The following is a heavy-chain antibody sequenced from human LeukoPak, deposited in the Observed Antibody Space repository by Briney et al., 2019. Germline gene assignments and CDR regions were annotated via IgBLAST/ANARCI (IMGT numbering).Heavy chain of an antibody. Sequence: ASVKVSCKASGYTFTEYYMHWVRQAPGQGLEWVGWINPNSGGTNYAQKFQGRVTMTRDTSISTAYMELSRLRSDDTAIYYCARDLLPIEDYYYYGMDVWGQGTTVTVSS. D-gene: IGHD5-18*01. V-gene: IGHV1-2*02. J-gene: IGHJ6*02. CDR2: INPNSGGT. CDR3: ARDLLPIEDYYYYGMDV. CDR1: GYTFTEYY.